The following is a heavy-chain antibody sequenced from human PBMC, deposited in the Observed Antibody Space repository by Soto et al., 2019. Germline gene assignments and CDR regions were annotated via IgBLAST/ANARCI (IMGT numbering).Heavy chain of an antibody. CDR1: GGSSSSYY. Sequence: SETLSLTCTVSGGSSSSYYWSWIRQPPGKGLEWIGYIYYSGSTNYNPSLKSRVTISVDTSKNQFSLKLSSVTAADTAVYYCARDGGFGMDVWGQGTTVTVSS. CDR3: ARDGGFGMDV. J-gene: IGHJ6*02. CDR2: IYYSGST. V-gene: IGHV4-59*01.